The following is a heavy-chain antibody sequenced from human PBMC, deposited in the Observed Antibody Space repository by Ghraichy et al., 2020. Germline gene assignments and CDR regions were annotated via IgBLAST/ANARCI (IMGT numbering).Heavy chain of an antibody. CDR2: ISSSGTSI. CDR3: VRDGAAAGTDQYNYFDP. J-gene: IGHJ5*02. Sequence: GGSLRLSCAASGFSFSSYNMNWVRQAPGKGLEWVSYISSSGTSIYYADSVKGRFSISRDNAKSSLYLQMNSLSDDDTAVYYCVRDGAAAGTDQYNYFDPWGQGTLVTVSS. V-gene: IGHV3-48*02. CDR1: GFSFSSYN. D-gene: IGHD6-13*01.